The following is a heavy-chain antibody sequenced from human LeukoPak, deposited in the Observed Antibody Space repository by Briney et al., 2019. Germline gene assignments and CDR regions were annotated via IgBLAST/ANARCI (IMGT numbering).Heavy chain of an antibody. D-gene: IGHD3-9*01. V-gene: IGHV3-48*01. Sequence: PGGSLRLSCAASGFTFSIYSMNWVRQAPGKGLEWVSYISSDSNLIYYADSVKGRFTISRDNAMNSLYLQMNSLRAEDTAVYYCAKGAGNFDWSYHDYWGQGTLVTVSS. CDR2: ISSDSNLI. CDR3: AKGAGNFDWSYHDY. CDR1: GFTFSIYS. J-gene: IGHJ4*02.